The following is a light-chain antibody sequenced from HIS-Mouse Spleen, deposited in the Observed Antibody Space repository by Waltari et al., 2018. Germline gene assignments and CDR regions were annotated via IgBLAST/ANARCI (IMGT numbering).Light chain of an antibody. CDR3: QQYNSYSLT. CDR1: QGISSW. J-gene: IGKJ4*01. Sequence: DIQMTQSPSTLSASVGDRVTITCRASQGISSWLAWYQQKPGKAPKLLIYKASSLESGVPSRFSGSGSGTEFPLTISSLQPDDFATYYCQQYNSYSLTFGGGTKVEIK. CDR2: KAS. V-gene: IGKV1-5*03.